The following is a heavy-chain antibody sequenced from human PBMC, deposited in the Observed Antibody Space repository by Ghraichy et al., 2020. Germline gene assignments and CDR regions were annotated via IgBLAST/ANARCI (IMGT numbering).Heavy chain of an antibody. CDR2: IWYDGSNK. CDR1: GFTFSSYG. D-gene: IGHD6-13*01. Sequence: LSLTCAASGFTFSSYGMHWVRQAPGKGLEWVAVIWYDGSNKYYADSVKGRFTISRDNSKNTLYLQMNSLRAEDTAVYYCARDRASSSSAGDYWGQGTLVTVSS. J-gene: IGHJ4*02. CDR3: ARDRASSSSAGDY. V-gene: IGHV3-33*01.